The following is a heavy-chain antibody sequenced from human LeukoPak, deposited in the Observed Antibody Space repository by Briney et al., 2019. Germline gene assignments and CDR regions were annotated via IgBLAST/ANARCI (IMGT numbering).Heavy chain of an antibody. D-gene: IGHD3-3*01. CDR3: ANRLWSASIPFDY. Sequence: GGSLRLSCAASGFTFSSYAMSWVRQAPGKGLEWVSAISGSGGSTYYADSVKGRFTISRDNSKSTLYLQMDSLRADDTAVYCCANRLWSASIPFDYWGQGTLVTVSP. CDR1: GFTFSSYA. J-gene: IGHJ4*02. V-gene: IGHV3-23*01. CDR2: ISGSGGST.